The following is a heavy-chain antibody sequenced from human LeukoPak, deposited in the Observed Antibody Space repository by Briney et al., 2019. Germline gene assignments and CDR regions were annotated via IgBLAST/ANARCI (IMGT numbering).Heavy chain of an antibody. CDR1: GYTFTSYG. J-gene: IGHJ5*02. D-gene: IGHD6-13*01. Sequence: GASVKVSCKASGYTFTSYGISWVRQAPGQGLEWMGWISAYNGNTNYAQKLQGRVTMTTDTSTSTAYMELRSLRSDDTAVYYCARDRPFLIAAAGSWWFDPWGQGTPVTVSS. CDR3: ARDRPFLIAAAGSWWFDP. V-gene: IGHV1-18*01. CDR2: ISAYNGNT.